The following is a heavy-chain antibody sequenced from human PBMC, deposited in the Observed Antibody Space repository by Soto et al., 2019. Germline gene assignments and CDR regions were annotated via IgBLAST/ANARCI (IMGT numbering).Heavy chain of an antibody. CDR2: ISYDGSNK. J-gene: IGHJ4*02. CDR1: GFTFSSYG. D-gene: IGHD2-21*02. CDR3: AKVESRVVTLNYFDY. V-gene: IGHV3-30*18. Sequence: PGGSLRLSCAASGFTFSSYGMHWVRQAPGKGLEWEAVISYDGSNKYYADSVKGRFTISRDNSKNTLYLQMNSLRAEDTAVYYCAKVESRVVTLNYFDYWGQGTLVTVSS.